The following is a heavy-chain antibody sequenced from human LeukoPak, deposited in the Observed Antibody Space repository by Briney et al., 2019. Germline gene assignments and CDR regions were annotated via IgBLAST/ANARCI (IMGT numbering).Heavy chain of an antibody. V-gene: IGHV3-30*03. D-gene: IGHD2-2*01. Sequence: PGGSLRLSCAASGFTFSSYGMHWVRQAPGKGLEWVAVISYDGSNKYYADSVKGRFTISRDNSKNTLYLQMNSLGAEDTAVYYCARDTSGYCSTSRCYGSWYFDLWGRGTLVTVSS. CDR2: ISYDGSNK. CDR3: ARDTSGYCSTSRCYGSWYFDL. CDR1: GFTFSSYG. J-gene: IGHJ2*01.